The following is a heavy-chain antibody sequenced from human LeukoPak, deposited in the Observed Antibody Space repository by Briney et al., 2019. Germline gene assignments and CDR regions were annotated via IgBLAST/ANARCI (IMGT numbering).Heavy chain of an antibody. CDR1: GYTLTELS. CDR2: FDPEDGET. Sequence: ASVKVSCKVSGYTLTELSMHWVRQAPGKGLEWMGGFDPEDGETTYAQKFQGRVTMTEDTSTDTAYMELSSLRSEDTAVHYCATGAPSYCSGGSCYPPRFDYWGQGTLVTVSS. J-gene: IGHJ4*02. V-gene: IGHV1-24*01. D-gene: IGHD2-15*01. CDR3: ATGAPSYCSGGSCYPPRFDY.